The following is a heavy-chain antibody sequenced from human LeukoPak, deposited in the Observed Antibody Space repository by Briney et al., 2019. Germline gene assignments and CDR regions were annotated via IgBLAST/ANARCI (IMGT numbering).Heavy chain of an antibody. D-gene: IGHD5-18*01. Sequence: SVKVSCKASGGTFSSYAISWVRQAPGQGLEWMGGIIPIFGTANYAQKFQGRVTITADESTSTAYMELSSLRSEDTAVYYCATPVDTAMVTDGDLDYWGQGTLVTVSS. V-gene: IGHV1-69*01. CDR3: ATPVDTAMVTDGDLDY. J-gene: IGHJ4*02. CDR1: GGTFSSYA. CDR2: IIPIFGTA.